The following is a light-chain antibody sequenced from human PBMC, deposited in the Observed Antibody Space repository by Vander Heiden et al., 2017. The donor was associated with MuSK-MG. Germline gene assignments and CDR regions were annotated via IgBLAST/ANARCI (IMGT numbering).Light chain of an antibody. CDR3: QQCDSTPRT. J-gene: IGKJ1*01. CDR1: QSISSY. CDR2: AAS. V-gene: IGKV1-39*01. Sequence: DIQMTQSPSSLSASVGDGVTITCRASQSISSYLNWYQQKPGKAPKLLIYAASSLQSGVPSRFTASGSGTDFTLTISRLQPEDFATYYCQQCDSTPRTFGQGTKVEIK.